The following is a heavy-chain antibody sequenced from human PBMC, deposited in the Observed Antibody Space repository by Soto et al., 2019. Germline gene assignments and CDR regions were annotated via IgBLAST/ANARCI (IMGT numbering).Heavy chain of an antibody. V-gene: IGHV3-33*01. CDR3: ARDLTTVTRREYYFDY. CDR2: IWYDGSNK. J-gene: IGHJ4*02. D-gene: IGHD4-17*01. Sequence: GGSLRLSCAASGFTFSSYGMHWVRQAPGKGLEWVAVIWYDGSNKYYADSVKGRFTISRDNSKNTLYLQMNSLRAEDTAVYYCARDLTTVTRREYYFDYWGQGTLVTVS. CDR1: GFTFSSYG.